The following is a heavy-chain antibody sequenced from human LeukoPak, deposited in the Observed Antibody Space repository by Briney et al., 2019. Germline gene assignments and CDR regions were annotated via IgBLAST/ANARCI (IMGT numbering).Heavy chain of an antibody. V-gene: IGHV3-20*04. CDR3: ARSMSTVTTRFFDL. J-gene: IGHJ2*01. CDR2: ITWNGDST. D-gene: IGHD4-17*01. CDR1: GFTFRSYA. Sequence: GGSLRLSCAASGFTFRSYAMSWVRQVPGKGLEWVSYITWNGDSTAYADSVKGRVTIYRDNAKNSLYLQMNSLRAEDTAFYYCARSMSTVTTRFFDLWGRGTLVTVSS.